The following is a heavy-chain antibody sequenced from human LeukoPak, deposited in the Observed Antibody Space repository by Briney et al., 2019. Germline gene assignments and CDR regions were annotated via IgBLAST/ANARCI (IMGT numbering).Heavy chain of an antibody. CDR2: INSDGSSI. J-gene: IGHJ4*02. V-gene: IGHV3-74*01. D-gene: IGHD3-3*01. CDR1: GFTFSSYW. Sequence: PGGSLRLSCAASGFTFSSYWMHWVRQAPGKGLVWVSGINSDGSSINYADSVKGRLTISRDNAKNTLYLQMSSLRAEDTAVYYCARGVESDYWGQGTLVTVSS. CDR3: ARGVESDY.